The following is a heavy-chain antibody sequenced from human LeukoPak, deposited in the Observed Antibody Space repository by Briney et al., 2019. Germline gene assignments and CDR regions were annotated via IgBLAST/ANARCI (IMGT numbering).Heavy chain of an antibody. J-gene: IGHJ4*02. CDR1: GFTFGNYA. V-gene: IGHV3-23*01. CDR2: ISGNGGST. CDR3: AKDQKMHGDY. Sequence: GGSLRLSCAASGFTFGNYAMSWVRQAPGKGLEWVSLISGNGGSTYYADSVKGRFTISRDNSKNTLYLQMSSLRVEDTAVYYCAKDQKMHGDYWGQGTLVTVSS. D-gene: IGHD5-24*01.